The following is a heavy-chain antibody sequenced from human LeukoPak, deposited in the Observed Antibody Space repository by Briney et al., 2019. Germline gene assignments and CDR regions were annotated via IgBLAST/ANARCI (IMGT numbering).Heavy chain of an antibody. V-gene: IGHV4-34*01. J-gene: IGHJ6*02. CDR1: DASFSGYY. D-gene: IGHD6-19*01. CDR3: ARRSRVAVAGTEGTLTQTQTIYYYYGMDV. CDR2: IYYSGST. Sequence: KPSETLSLTCAIYDASFSGYYWSWIRQPPGKGLEWIGSIYYSGSTYYNPSLKSRVTISVDTSKNQFSLKLSSVTAADTAVYYCARRSRVAVAGTEGTLTQTQTIYYYYGMDVWGQGTTVTVSS.